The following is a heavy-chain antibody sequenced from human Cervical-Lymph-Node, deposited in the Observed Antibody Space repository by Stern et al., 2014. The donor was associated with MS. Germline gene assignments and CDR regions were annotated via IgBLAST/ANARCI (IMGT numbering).Heavy chain of an antibody. CDR1: GFPFTSYA. CDR3: VRERSSRGFDY. CDR2: ISYDGNTK. Sequence: QVQLVQSGGGVVQPGRSLRVSCATAGFPFTSYAMNWVRQAPGKGLEWVAVISYDGNTKYYADSVKGRFTISRDNSKNTLYLQMSSLRAEDTAVYYCVRERSSRGFDYWGQGSLVTVSS. D-gene: IGHD5/OR15-5a*01. V-gene: IGHV3-30-3*01. J-gene: IGHJ4*02.